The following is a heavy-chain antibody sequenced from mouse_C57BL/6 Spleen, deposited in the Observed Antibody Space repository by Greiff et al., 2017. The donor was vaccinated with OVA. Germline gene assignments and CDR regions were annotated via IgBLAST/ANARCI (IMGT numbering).Heavy chain of an antibody. D-gene: IGHD2-4*01. V-gene: IGHV1-5*01. Sequence: EVKLVESGTVLARPGASVKMSCKTSGYTFTSYWMHWVKQRPGQGLEWIGAIYPGNSDTSYNQKFKGKAKLTAVTSASTAYMELSSLTNEDSAVYYCTKDDYDERGYFDYWGQGTTLTVSS. CDR1: GYTFTSYW. CDR2: IYPGNSDT. CDR3: TKDDYDERGYFDY. J-gene: IGHJ2*01.